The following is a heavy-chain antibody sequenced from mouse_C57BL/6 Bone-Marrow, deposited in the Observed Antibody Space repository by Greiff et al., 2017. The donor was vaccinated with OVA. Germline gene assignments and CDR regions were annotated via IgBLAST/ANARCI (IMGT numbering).Heavy chain of an antibody. V-gene: IGHV5-15*01. J-gene: IGHJ3*01. CDR2: ISNLAYSI. CDR3: ARQGYYGYDGFAY. D-gene: IGHD2-2*01. Sequence: EVQGVESGGGLVQPGGSLKLSCAASGFTFSDYGMAWVRQAPRKGPEWVAFISNLAYSIYYADTVTGRFTISRENAKNTLYLEMSSLRSEDTAMYYCARQGYYGYDGFAYWGQGTLVTVSA. CDR1: GFTFSDYG.